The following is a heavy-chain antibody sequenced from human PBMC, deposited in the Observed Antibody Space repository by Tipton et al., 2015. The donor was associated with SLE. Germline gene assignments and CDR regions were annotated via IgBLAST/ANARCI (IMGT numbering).Heavy chain of an antibody. CDR3: ASRIVGALYYFDY. D-gene: IGHD1-26*01. CDR1: GGSISSLY. CDR2: IYYSGST. J-gene: IGHJ4*02. Sequence: GLVKPSQTLSLTCTFSGGSISSLYWNWIRQPPGKGLEWIGYIYYSGSTKYNPSLKSRVTISVDTSKNQFSLKLSSVTAADTAVYYCASRIVGALYYFDYWGQGTLVTVSS. V-gene: IGHV4-59*11.